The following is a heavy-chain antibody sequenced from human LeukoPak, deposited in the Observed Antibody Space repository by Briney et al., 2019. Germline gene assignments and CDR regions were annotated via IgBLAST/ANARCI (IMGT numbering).Heavy chain of an antibody. V-gene: IGHV3-21*01. D-gene: IGHD6-13*01. CDR1: GFTFTSHS. Sequence: GGSLRLSCVASGFTFTSHSLNWLRQAPGKGLEWVASISSNSDYILYAESVKGRFSISRDNARNSGYLQMNSLTAEDTALYYCARDWRNKYSNSWSRGEWYFDLWGRGTLVSVSS. CDR2: ISSNSDYI. CDR3: ARDWRNKYSNSWSRGEWYFDL. J-gene: IGHJ2*01.